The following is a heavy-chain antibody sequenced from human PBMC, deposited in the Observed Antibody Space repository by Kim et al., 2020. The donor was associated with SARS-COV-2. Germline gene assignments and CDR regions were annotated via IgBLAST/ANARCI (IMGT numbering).Heavy chain of an antibody. CDR2: IGTSSSFT. Sequence: GGSLRLSCAASGFTFSDYYMSWIRQAPGKGLEWISYIGTSSSFTKYADSVKDRFTNSRDNAKNSLYLQMNSLRVEDTAVYYCARVGTTAAAGMCDFWGRGTLVTVSS. V-gene: IGHV3-11*05. D-gene: IGHD6-13*01. CDR1: GFTFSDYY. J-gene: IGHJ4*02. CDR3: ARVGTTAAAGMCDF.